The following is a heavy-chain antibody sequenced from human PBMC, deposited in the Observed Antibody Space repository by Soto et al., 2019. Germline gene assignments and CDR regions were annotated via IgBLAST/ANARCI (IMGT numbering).Heavy chain of an antibody. V-gene: IGHV3-30-3*01. D-gene: IGHD3-9*01. Sequence: GGSLRLSCAASGFTFSSYAMHWVRQAPGKGLEWVAVISYDGSNKYYAYSVKGRFTISRDNSKNTLYLQMNSLRAEDTAVYYCARGGDLLTGYYAFDIWGQGTMVTVSS. J-gene: IGHJ3*02. CDR2: ISYDGSNK. CDR3: ARGGDLLTGYYAFDI. CDR1: GFTFSSYA.